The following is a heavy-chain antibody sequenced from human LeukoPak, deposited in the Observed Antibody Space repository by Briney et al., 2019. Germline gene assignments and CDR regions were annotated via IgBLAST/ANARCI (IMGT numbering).Heavy chain of an antibody. V-gene: IGHV1-2*02. CDR3: ARDPPGGSLYYFDY. D-gene: IGHD1-26*01. CDR2: INPNSGGT. CDR1: GYTFTGYY. J-gene: IGHJ4*02. Sequence: ASVKVSFKASGYTFTGYYMHWVRQAPGQGLEWMGWINPNSGGTNYAQKFQGRVTMTRDTSISTAYMELSRLRSDDTAVYYCARDPPGGSLYYFDYWGQGTLVTVSS.